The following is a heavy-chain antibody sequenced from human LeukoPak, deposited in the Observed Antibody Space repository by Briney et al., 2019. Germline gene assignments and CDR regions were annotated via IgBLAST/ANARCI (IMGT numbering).Heavy chain of an antibody. J-gene: IGHJ5*02. D-gene: IGHD3-16*01. V-gene: IGHV2-5*01. CDR3: AHIHTAGLLRFGDPYGNWFDP. CDR2: TYWNDDK. Sequence: SGPTLVNPTQTLTLTCTFSGFSLSTSGVGVGWIRQPPGKALEWLALTYWNDDKRYSPSLKSRLTITKDTSKNQVVLTMTNMDPVDTATYYCAHIHTAGLLRFGDPYGNWFDPWGQGTLVSVSS. CDR1: GFSLSTSGVG.